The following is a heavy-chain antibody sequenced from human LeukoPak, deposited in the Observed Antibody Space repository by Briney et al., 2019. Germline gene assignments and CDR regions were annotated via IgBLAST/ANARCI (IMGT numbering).Heavy chain of an antibody. CDR1: GYSISSGYY. D-gene: IGHD1-14*01. J-gene: IGHJ6*03. CDR2: THHSGNT. V-gene: IGHV4-38-2*02. CDR3: ARVATTPFYYMDV. Sequence: PSETLSLTCTVSGYSISSGYYWGWIRQPPGKGLEWIGSTHHSGNTYYNPSLKSRVTISVDTSKNQFSLKLSSVTAADTAVYYCARVATTPFYYMDVRGKGTTVTVSS.